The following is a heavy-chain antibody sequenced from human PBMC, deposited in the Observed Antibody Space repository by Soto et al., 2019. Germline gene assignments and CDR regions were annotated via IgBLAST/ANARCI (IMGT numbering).Heavy chain of an antibody. CDR3: ARGKEVVPAAFDY. CDR2: INPNSGGT. CDR1: GYTFTGYY. D-gene: IGHD2-2*01. J-gene: IGHJ4*02. Sequence: ASVKVSCKASGYTFTGYYMHWVRQAPGQGLEWMGWINPNSGGTNYAQKFQGWVTMTRDTSISTAYIELSRLRSDDTAVYYCARGKEVVPAAFDYWGQGTLVTVSS. V-gene: IGHV1-2*04.